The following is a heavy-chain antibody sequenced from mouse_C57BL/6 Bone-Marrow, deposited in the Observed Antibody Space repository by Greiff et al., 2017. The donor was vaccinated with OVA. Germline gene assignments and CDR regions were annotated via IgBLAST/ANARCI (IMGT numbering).Heavy chain of an antibody. CDR2: ISDGGSYT. V-gene: IGHV5-4*01. Sequence: EVKLVEPGAGLVKPGGSLKLSCAASGFTFSSYAMSWVRQTPEQRLEWVATISDGGSYTYYPDNVKGRSTISRDNAKNNLYLQLSHLKSEDTAMYAFARDRGYYAMDYWGQGTSVTVSS. J-gene: IGHJ4*01. CDR3: ARDRGYYAMDY. CDR1: GFTFSSYA.